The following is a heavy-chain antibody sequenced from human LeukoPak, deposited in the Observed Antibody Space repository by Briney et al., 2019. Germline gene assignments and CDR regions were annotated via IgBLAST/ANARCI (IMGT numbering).Heavy chain of an antibody. CDR2: MYYSGST. CDR3: ARVYSGNYCDY. D-gene: IGHD1-26*01. J-gene: IGHJ4*02. Sequence: PSETLSLTCTVSGGSISSYYWSWIRQPPGKGLEWIGYMYYSGSTNYNPSLWSRVTISVDTSKNQFSLKLSSVTAADTAVYYCARVYSGNYCDYWGQGTLVTVSS. V-gene: IGHV4-59*01. CDR1: GGSISSYY.